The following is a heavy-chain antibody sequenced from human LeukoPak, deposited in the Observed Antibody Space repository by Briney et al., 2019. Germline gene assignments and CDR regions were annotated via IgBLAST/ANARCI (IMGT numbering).Heavy chain of an antibody. CDR1: GYSISSGYY. J-gene: IGHJ5*02. V-gene: IGHV4-38-2*01. Sequence: SETLSLTCAVPGYSISSGYYWGWIRQPPGKGLEWIGSIYHSGSTYYNPSLKSRVTISVDTSKNQFSLKLSSVTAADTAVYYCARGGIAAADNWFDPWGQGTLVTVSS. CDR3: ARGGIAAADNWFDP. D-gene: IGHD6-13*01. CDR2: IYHSGST.